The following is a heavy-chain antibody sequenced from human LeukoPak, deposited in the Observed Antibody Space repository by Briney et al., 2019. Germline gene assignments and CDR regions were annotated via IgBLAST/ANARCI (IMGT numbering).Heavy chain of an antibody. Sequence: PETLSLTCAVYGGSFSGYYWSWIRQPPGKGQELIGEINHSGSTNYNPSLKSRVTISVDTSKNQFSLKLSSVAAADTAVYYCARNVAGTTVSGPYFDYWGQGTLVTVSS. CDR1: GGSFSGYY. J-gene: IGHJ4*02. CDR2: INHSGST. V-gene: IGHV4-34*01. D-gene: IGHD1-7*01. CDR3: ARNVAGTTVSGPYFDY.